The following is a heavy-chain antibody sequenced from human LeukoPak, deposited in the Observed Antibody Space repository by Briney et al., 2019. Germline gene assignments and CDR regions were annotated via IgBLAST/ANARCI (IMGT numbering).Heavy chain of an antibody. CDR2: ISGRSNII. Sequence: RSGGSLRLSCAASGFTFSSYEMNWVRQAPGKGLEWISYISGRSNIIYYADPVKGRFTISRDNAKNSLYLQMNSLRAEDTAVYYCVVASDYWGQGTLVTVSS. V-gene: IGHV3-48*03. J-gene: IGHJ4*02. CDR1: GFTFSSYE. CDR3: VVASDY.